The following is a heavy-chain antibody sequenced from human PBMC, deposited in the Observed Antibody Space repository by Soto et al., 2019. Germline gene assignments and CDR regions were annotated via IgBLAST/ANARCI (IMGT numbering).Heavy chain of an antibody. CDR2: LDQSGGT. Sequence: QVQLQQWGAGLLKASETLSLTCAVVGDSLRGQSRNWIRQSPGKGLEWIGELDQSGGTNYNPSLKSRAIISDDTSKNQFSLTLTSVTAADTAVYYCAREDSYGWSGESLDVWGQGTTVTVSS. J-gene: IGHJ6*02. CDR1: GDSLRGQS. CDR3: AREDSYGWSGESLDV. V-gene: IGHV4-34*01. D-gene: IGHD6-19*01.